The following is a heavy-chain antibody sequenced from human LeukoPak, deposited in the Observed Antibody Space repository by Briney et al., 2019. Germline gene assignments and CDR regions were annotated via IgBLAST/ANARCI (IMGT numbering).Heavy chain of an antibody. CDR2: IYYSGST. D-gene: IGHD2-15*01. CDR3: ARGHPRVDTVVVVAALGPHYFDY. V-gene: IGHV4-39*01. Sequence: PSETLSLTCTVSGGSISSSSYYWGWIRQPPGKGLEWIGSIYYSGSTYYNPSLKSRITISVDTSKNQFSLKLSSVTAADTAVYYCARGHPRVDTVVVVAALGPHYFDYWGQGTLVTVSS. J-gene: IGHJ4*02. CDR1: GGSISSSSYY.